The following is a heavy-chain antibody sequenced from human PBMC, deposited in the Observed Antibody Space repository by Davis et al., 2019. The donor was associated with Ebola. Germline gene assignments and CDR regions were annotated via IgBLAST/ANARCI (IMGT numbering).Heavy chain of an antibody. Sequence: MPSETLSLTCTVSGGSISSYYWSWIRQPPGKGLEWIGYIYYSGSTNYNPSLKSRVTISVDTSKNQFSLKLSSVTAADTAVYYCARDSYDILTGYSDAFDIWGQGTMVTVSS. D-gene: IGHD3-9*01. CDR2: IYYSGST. CDR3: ARDSYDILTGYSDAFDI. CDR1: GGSISSYY. V-gene: IGHV4-59*01. J-gene: IGHJ3*02.